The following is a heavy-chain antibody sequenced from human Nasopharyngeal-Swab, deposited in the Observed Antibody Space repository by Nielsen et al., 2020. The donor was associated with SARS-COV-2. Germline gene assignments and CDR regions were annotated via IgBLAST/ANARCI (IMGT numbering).Heavy chain of an antibody. V-gene: IGHV1-46*01. CDR1: GYTLTSYY. D-gene: IGHD3-16*02. CDR2: INPSGGST. Sequence: ASVKVSCKASGYTLTSYYMHWVRQAPGQGLEWMGIINPSGGSTSYAQKFQGRVTMTRDTSTSTVYMELSSLRSEDTAVYYCARDLGVVTFGGVIVIPGKFDPWGQGTLVTVSS. CDR3: ARDLGVVTFGGVIVIPGKFDP. J-gene: IGHJ5*02.